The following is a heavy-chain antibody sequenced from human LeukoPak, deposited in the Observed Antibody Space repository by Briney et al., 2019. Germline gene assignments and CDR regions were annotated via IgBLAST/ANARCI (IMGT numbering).Heavy chain of an antibody. V-gene: IGHV3-23*01. D-gene: IGHD3-10*01. CDR1: GFTFSSYA. CDR3: ASPVQGVPYYFDY. CDR2: ISGSGGST. Sequence: GESLKISCAASGFTFSSYAMSWVRQAPGKGLEWVSAISGSGGSTYYADSVKGRFTISRDNSKNTLYLQMNSLRAEDTAVYYCASPVQGVPYYFDYWGQGTLVTVSS. J-gene: IGHJ4*02.